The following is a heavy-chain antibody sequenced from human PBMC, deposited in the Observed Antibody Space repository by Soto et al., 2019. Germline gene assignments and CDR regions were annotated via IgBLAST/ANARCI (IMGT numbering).Heavy chain of an antibody. CDR1: GGSISSGGYS. Sequence: PSETLSLTCAVSGGSISSGGYSWSWIRQPPGKGLEWIGYIYHSGSTYYNPSLKSRVTISVDRSKNQFSLKLSSVTAADTAVYYCASGQNYYDSSGYYPARGPFDYWGQGTLVTVSS. CDR2: IYHSGST. D-gene: IGHD3-22*01. J-gene: IGHJ4*02. V-gene: IGHV4-30-2*01. CDR3: ASGQNYYDSSGYYPARGPFDY.